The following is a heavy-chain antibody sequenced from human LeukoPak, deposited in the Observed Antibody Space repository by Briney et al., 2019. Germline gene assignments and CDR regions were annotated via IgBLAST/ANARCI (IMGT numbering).Heavy chain of an antibody. Sequence: PSETLSLTCTVSGGSISSSSYYWGWIRQPPGKGLECIGTIYHSGSTYYNPSLKSRVTISVDTSKNQFSLKLSSVTAADTAVYYCARGKTGSYYKRWGQGTLVTVSS. D-gene: IGHD3-10*01. J-gene: IGHJ4*02. CDR3: ARGKTGSYYKR. V-gene: IGHV4-39*07. CDR2: IYHSGST. CDR1: GGSISSSSYY.